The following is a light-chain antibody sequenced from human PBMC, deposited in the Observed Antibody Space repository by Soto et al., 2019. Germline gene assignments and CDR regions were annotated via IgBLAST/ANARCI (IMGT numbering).Light chain of an antibody. CDR3: QQFYSTPYT. Sequence: DIVMTQSPDSLAVSLGERATINCKSSQSVLYSSNNNNYLAWYQQKPGQPPRLLIYWASTREFGVPDRFSGSGSGTDFTLTISSLQAEDVAAYYCQQFYSTPYTFGQGTKLEIK. J-gene: IGKJ2*01. CDR2: WAS. CDR1: QSVLYSSNNNNY. V-gene: IGKV4-1*01.